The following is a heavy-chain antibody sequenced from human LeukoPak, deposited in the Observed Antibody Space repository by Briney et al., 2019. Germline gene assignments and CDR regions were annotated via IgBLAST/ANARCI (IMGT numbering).Heavy chain of an antibody. CDR1: AFTFSTYT. D-gene: IGHD6-19*01. Sequence: GGSLRLSCAASAFTFSTYTMGWVRQVPGKGLEWFSAISITGDSTYYADSVKGRFTISRDNSKNTLYLQMNSLTAEDTALYYCAKGSRGGWPYYFDHWGQGTPVTVSS. CDR3: AKGSRGGWPYYFDH. CDR2: ISITGDST. J-gene: IGHJ4*01. V-gene: IGHV3-23*01.